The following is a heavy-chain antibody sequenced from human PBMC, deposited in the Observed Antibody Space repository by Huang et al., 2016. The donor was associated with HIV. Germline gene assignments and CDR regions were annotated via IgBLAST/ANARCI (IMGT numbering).Heavy chain of an antibody. CDR2: IRYDGNNY. Sequence: QVQLVESGGGVVQPGGSLRLSCTASGFTFGSFGMHWVRPAPGKGLEWVAFIRYDGNNYYDADSVRGRFTISRDNSKDTLYLQMNRLRPDDSAVYYCAKDLTYTFGRHFDYWGRGTLVTVSS. J-gene: IGHJ4*02. CDR1: GFTFGSFG. CDR3: AKDLTYTFGRHFDY. V-gene: IGHV3-30*02. D-gene: IGHD3-3*01.